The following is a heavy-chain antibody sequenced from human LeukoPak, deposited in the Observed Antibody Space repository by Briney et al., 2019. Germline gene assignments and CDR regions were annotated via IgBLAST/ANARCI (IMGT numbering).Heavy chain of an antibody. CDR3: ARNFGMKGFGP. CDR1: GYTFTGYY. CDR2: INSDSGFT. D-gene: IGHD3-3*01. J-gene: IGHJ5*02. V-gene: IGHV1-2*02. Sequence: AASVEVSCKASGYTFTGYYMNWVRQAPGQGLEWMGWINSDSGFTKYAQKFQGRVTMTRDTSITTVYMDLTRLTSDDTAVYYCARNFGMKGFGPWGQGTLVTVSS.